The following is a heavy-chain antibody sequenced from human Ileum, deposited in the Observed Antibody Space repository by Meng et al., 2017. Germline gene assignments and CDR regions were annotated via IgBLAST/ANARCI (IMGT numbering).Heavy chain of an antibody. CDR1: GGSIGSGSYY. V-gene: IGHV4-61*02. CDR3: ARDGSPCVSTTCSSYFDP. Sequence: LRLSCSVSGGSIGSGSYYWSWIRQSAGKGLEWIVRIHSSGSTNYNPSLESRVTISVDTSKNQISLNMNSVTAADTAVYYCARDGSPCVSTTCSSYFDPWGQETLVTVSS. J-gene: IGHJ5*02. D-gene: IGHD2-2*01. CDR2: IHSSGST.